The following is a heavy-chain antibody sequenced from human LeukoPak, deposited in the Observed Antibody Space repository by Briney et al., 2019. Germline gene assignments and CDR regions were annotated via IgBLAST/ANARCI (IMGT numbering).Heavy chain of an antibody. J-gene: IGHJ5*02. Sequence: PSETLSLTCTVSGGSISSYYWSWIRQPAGKGLEWIGRIYTSGSTNYNPSLKSRVTMSVDTSKNQFSLKLSSVTAADTAVYHCARDSLGVVAATPNWFDPWGQGTLVTVSS. CDR1: GGSISSYY. V-gene: IGHV4-4*07. CDR3: ARDSLGVVAATPNWFDP. CDR2: IYTSGST. D-gene: IGHD2-15*01.